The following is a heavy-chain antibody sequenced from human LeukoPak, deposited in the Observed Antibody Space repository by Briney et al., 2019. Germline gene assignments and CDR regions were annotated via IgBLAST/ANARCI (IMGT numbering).Heavy chain of an antibody. D-gene: IGHD6-13*01. CDR3: VSSPAYSSSWYAIDN. CDR2: IGTAGDT. V-gene: IGHV3-13*01. J-gene: IGHJ4*02. CDR1: GFTFSNYD. Sequence: GGSLRLSCAASGFTFSNYDMHWVRQAAGRGLEWVSGIGTAGDTYYPASVKGRFTISRENAKSSLYLQMNSLSAGDTAVYYCVSSPAYSSSWYAIDNWGQGTLVTVSS.